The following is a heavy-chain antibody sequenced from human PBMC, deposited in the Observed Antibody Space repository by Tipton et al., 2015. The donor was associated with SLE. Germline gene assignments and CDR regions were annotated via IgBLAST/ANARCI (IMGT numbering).Heavy chain of an antibody. CDR2: IYYSGSS. V-gene: IGHV4-59*01. CDR1: GGSISSYY. Sequence: TLSLTCTVSGGSISSYYWSWIRQPPGKGLEWIGYIYYSGSSNYNPSLKSRVTISVDTSKNQFSLKLSSVTAADTAVYYCARGRAVDGGDYFDYWGQGTRVSVSS. J-gene: IGHJ4*02. CDR3: ARGRAVDGGDYFDY. D-gene: IGHD6-19*01.